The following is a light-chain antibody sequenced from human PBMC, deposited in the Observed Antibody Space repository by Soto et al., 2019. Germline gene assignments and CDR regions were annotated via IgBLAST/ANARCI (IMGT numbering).Light chain of an antibody. CDR1: QTISSW. CDR2: KAS. Sequence: DIQITQSPSQLSGSAGYRVTITCRASQTISSWLAWYKQKPGKAPKILIYKASTLKSGVPSRFSGSGSGTEFTLTIRSLQPDVFATDYCQPYNSYRTFGQGSKFDI. V-gene: IGKV1-5*03. J-gene: IGKJ1*01. CDR3: QPYNSYRT.